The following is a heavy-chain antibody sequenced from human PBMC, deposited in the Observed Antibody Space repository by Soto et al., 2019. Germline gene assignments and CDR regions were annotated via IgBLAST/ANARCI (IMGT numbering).Heavy chain of an antibody. CDR3: ARRKGDYYDSSGYHYYFDY. D-gene: IGHD3-22*01. J-gene: IGHJ4*02. CDR2: INPNSGGT. Sequence: QVQLVQSGAAVKKPGASVKVSCKASGYTFTDYYVHWVRQAPGQGLEWMGWINPNSGGTKSAQKXXXXXXXTRDTSISTXYXXVSRLRSDDTAVYYCARRKGDYYDSSGYHYYFDYWGQGTLVTVSS. CDR1: GYTFTDYY. V-gene: IGHV1-2*02.